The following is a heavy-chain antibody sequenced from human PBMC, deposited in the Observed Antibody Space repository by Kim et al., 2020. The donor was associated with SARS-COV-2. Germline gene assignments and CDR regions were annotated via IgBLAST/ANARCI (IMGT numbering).Heavy chain of an antibody. V-gene: IGHV3-33*06. CDR1: GFTFSSYG. D-gene: IGHD3-10*01. CDR2: IWYDGSNK. Sequence: GGSLRLSCAASGFTFSSYGMHWVRQAPGKGLEWVAVIWYDGSNKYYADSVKGRFTISRDNSKNTLYLQMNSLRAEDTAVYYCAKSPVKNYYGSGSFFQHWGQGTLVTVSS. CDR3: AKSPVKNYYGSGSFFQH. J-gene: IGHJ1*01.